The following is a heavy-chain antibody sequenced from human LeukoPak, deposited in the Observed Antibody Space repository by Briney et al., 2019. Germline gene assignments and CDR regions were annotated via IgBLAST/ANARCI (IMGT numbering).Heavy chain of an antibody. D-gene: IGHD3-16*02. CDR3: AKGLRLGELSLYRPFDY. CDR1: GFTFSDYE. V-gene: IGHV3-48*03. CDR2: ISISGTTI. Sequence: GGSLRLSCAASGFTFSDYEMNWVRQAPGKGLEWVSYISISGTTIYYADSVKGRFTISRDNSKNSLYLQMNSLRTEDTALYYCAKGLRLGELSLYRPFDYWGQGTLVTVSS. J-gene: IGHJ4*02.